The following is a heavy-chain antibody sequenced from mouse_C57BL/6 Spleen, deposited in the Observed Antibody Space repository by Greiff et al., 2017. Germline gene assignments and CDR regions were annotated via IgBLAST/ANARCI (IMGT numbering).Heavy chain of an antibody. Sequence: VQLQQSGAELVRPGASVTLSCKASGYTFTDYEMHWVKQTTVHGLEWIGAIDPKSGGTDYNQKFKGKAILTADKSSSTAYMELRSLTSEDAVVYYCTRGHGNYDGYWGQGTTLTVSA. CDR2: IDPKSGGT. D-gene: IGHD2-1*01. CDR1: GYTFTDYE. V-gene: IGHV1-15*01. J-gene: IGHJ2*01. CDR3: TRGHGNYDGY.